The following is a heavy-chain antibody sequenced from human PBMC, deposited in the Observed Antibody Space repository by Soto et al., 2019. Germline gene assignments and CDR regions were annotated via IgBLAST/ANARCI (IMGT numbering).Heavy chain of an antibody. J-gene: IGHJ6*02. D-gene: IGHD6-19*01. CDR3: ARDGAVAGKRYFYGMDV. Sequence: ASVKVSCKASGYTFTSYGISWVRQAPGQGLEWMGWISAYNGNTNYAQKLQGRVTMTTDTSTSTAYMELRSLSAEDTAVYYCARDGAVAGKRYFYGMDVWGQGTTVTVSS. CDR2: ISAYNGNT. CDR1: GYTFTSYG. V-gene: IGHV1-18*01.